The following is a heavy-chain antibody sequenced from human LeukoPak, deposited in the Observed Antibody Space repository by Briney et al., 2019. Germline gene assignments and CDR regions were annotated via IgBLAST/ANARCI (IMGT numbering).Heavy chain of an antibody. CDR1: GFTVSSNY. Sequence: GGSLRLSCAASGFTVSSNYMSWVRQDPGKGLEWISVIYSGGSTYYADSVKGRFTISRDNSKNTLYLQLNSLRAEDTAVYYCAREDYGGNSRYFDFWGQGTLVTVSS. J-gene: IGHJ4*02. CDR3: AREDYGGNSRYFDF. V-gene: IGHV3-66*01. D-gene: IGHD4-23*01. CDR2: IYSGGST.